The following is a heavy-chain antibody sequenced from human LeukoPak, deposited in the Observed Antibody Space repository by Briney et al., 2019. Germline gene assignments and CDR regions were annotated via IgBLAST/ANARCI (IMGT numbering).Heavy chain of an antibody. V-gene: IGHV3-9*01. D-gene: IGHD3-10*01. J-gene: IGHJ4*02. CDR3: AKDMNSYGSGSSYNPWGPFDS. CDR2: IAWNSGNT. Sequence: PGRSLRLSCAASGFTFDNYAMPWVRHAPGKGLEWVSGIAWNSGNTGFADSVKGRFTISRDNAENSLYLQMNSLTPEDTAFYFCAKDMNSYGSGSSYNPWGPFDSWGQGTLVTVSS. CDR1: GFTFDNYA.